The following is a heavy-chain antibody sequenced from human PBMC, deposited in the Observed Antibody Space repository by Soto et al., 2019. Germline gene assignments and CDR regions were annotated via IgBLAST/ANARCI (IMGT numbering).Heavy chain of an antibody. CDR1: GYAFSGYS. V-gene: IGHV1-18*04. J-gene: IGHJ6*02. D-gene: IGHD2-21*01. CDR2: ISGYNGNT. Sequence: GASVKVSCKASGYAFSGYSITWVRQAPGQGLEWMGRISGYNGNTNYARTLRGRLTLTTDTSTSTAYMELRSLTPDDTAVYYCARDVFCGGAPACPDMDVWGQGTTVTVSS. CDR3: ARDVFCGGAPACPDMDV.